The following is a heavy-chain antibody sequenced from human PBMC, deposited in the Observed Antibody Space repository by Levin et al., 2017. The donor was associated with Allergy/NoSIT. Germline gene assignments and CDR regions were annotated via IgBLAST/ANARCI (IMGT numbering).Heavy chain of an antibody. D-gene: IGHD6-13*01. V-gene: IGHV3-30-3*01. CDR3: ARSPGSSSWYPFDY. CDR2: ISYDGSNK. Sequence: PGGSLRLSCAASGFTFSSYAMHWVRQAPGKGLEWVAVISYDGSNKYYADSVKGRFTISRDNSKNTLYLQMNSLRAEDTAVYYCARSPGSSSWYPFDYWGQGTLVTVSS. J-gene: IGHJ4*02. CDR1: GFTFSSYA.